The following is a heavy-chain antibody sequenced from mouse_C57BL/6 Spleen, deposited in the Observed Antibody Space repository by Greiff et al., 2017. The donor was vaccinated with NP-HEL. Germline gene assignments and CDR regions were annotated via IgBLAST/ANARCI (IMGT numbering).Heavy chain of an antibody. V-gene: IGHV1-53*01. J-gene: IGHJ4*01. CDR2: INPSNGGT. CDR1: GYTFTSYW. D-gene: IGHD1-1*01. CDR3: AREETTVVAPSMAMDY. Sequence: QVQLKQPGTELVKPGASVKLSCKASGYTFTSYWMHWVKQRPGQGLEWIGNINPSNGGTNYNEKFKSKATLTVDKSSSTAYMQLSSLTSEDSAVYYCAREETTVVAPSMAMDYWGQGTSVTVSS.